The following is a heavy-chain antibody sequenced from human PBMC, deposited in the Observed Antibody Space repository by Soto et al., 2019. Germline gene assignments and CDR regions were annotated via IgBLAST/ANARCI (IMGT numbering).Heavy chain of an antibody. V-gene: IGHV1-46*01. J-gene: IGHJ1*01. Sequence: GSVKVSCKASGYTFTSYYMHWVRQAPGQGLEWMGIINPSGGSTSYAQKFQGRVTMTRDTSTSTVYMELSSLRSEDTAVYYCAYDSSGFEYFQHWGQGTLVTVSS. CDR3: AYDSSGFEYFQH. CDR2: INPSGGST. CDR1: GYTFTSYY. D-gene: IGHD3-22*01.